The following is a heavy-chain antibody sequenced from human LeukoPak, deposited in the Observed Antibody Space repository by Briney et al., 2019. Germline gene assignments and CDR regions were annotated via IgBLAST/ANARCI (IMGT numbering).Heavy chain of an antibody. D-gene: IGHD1-26*01. CDR2: ISSSSSYI. CDR1: GFTFSSYS. V-gene: IGHV3-21*01. Sequence: TGGSLRLSCAASGFTFSSYSMNWVRQAPGKGLEWVSSISSSSSYIYYADSVKGRFTISRDNAKNSLYLQMNSLRAEDTAVYYCARDVLSVGATDYWGQGTLVTVSS. J-gene: IGHJ4*02. CDR3: ARDVLSVGATDY.